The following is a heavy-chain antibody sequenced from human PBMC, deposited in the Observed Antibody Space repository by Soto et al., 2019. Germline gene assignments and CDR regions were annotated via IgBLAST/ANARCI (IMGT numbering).Heavy chain of an antibody. J-gene: IGHJ4*02. V-gene: IGHV1-2*02. D-gene: IGHD6-6*01. CDR2: INPNSGGT. CDR3: ARDEGSSSGFDY. Sequence: ASVKVSCKASGYTFTGYYMHWVRLAPGQGLEWMGWINPNSGGTNYAQKFQGRVTMTRDTSISTAYMELSRLRSDDTAVYYCARDEGSSSGFDYWGQGTLVTVYS. CDR1: GYTFTGYY.